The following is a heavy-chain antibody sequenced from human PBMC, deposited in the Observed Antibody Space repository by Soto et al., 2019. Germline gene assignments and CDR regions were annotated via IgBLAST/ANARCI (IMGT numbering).Heavy chain of an antibody. CDR1: GYSFTSYW. J-gene: IGHJ6*02. CDR3: ARPLYSCDYYYYYGMDV. CDR2: IDPSDSYT. Sequence: GESLKISCKGSGYSFTSYWISWVRQMPGKGLEWMGRIDPSDSYTNYSPSFQGHVTISADKSISTAYLQWSSLKASDTAMYYCARPLYSCDYYYYYGMDVWGQGTTVTVSS. D-gene: IGHD5-18*01. V-gene: IGHV5-10-1*01.